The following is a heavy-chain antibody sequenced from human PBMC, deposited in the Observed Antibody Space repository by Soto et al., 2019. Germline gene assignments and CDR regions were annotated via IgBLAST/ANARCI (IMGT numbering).Heavy chain of an antibody. V-gene: IGHV4-59*01. J-gene: IGHJ4*02. D-gene: IGHD3-22*01. CDR3: ARGRKYYYDNTGPFYFEH. CDR1: GGSISNYY. CDR2: IYYNGVT. Sequence: KPSETLSLTCTVSGGSISNYYWSWIRQPPGNELEWIAYIYYNGVTNYNPSLKSRVTISVDTSRNQFSLTLTSVTAADTAVYYCARGRKYYYDNTGPFYFEHWGQGTLVTVSS.